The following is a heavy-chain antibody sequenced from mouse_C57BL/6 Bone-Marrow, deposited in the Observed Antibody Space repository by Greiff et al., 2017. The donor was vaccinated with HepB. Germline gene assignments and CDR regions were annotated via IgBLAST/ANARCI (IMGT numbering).Heavy chain of an antibody. Sequence: EVQLQQSGAELVRPGASVKLSCTASGFNIKDDYMHWVKQRPEQGLEWIGWIDPENGDTEYASKFQGKATITADTSSNTASLQLSSLTAEDTAVYYYTAPYYSNYVGYFDYWGRGTTLTVSS. J-gene: IGHJ2*01. CDR2: IDPENGDT. CDR1: GFNIKDDY. V-gene: IGHV14-4*01. CDR3: TAPYYSNYVGYFDY. D-gene: IGHD2-5*01.